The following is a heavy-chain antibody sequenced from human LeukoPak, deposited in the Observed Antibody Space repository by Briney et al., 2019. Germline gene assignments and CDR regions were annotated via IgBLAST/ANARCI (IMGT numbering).Heavy chain of an antibody. CDR1: GFTSSSYS. Sequence: GGSLRLSCAASGFTSSSYSMNWVRQAPGKGLEWVSSISSSSSYIYYADSVKGRFTISRDNAKNSLYLQMNCLRAEDTAVYYCARDTAARRPFDYWGQGTLVTVSS. J-gene: IGHJ4*02. CDR3: ARDTAARRPFDY. V-gene: IGHV3-21*01. CDR2: ISSSSSYI. D-gene: IGHD6-6*01.